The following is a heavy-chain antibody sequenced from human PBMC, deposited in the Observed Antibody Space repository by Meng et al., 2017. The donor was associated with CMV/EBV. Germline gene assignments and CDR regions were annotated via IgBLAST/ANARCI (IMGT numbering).Heavy chain of an antibody. J-gene: IGHJ4*02. CDR3: ARDDSSGYYDY. CDR2: IYYSGST. Sequence: SETLSLTCTVSGGSISSYYWSWIRQPPGKGLEWIGYIYYSGSTNYNPSLKSRVTVSVDTSKNQFSLKLSSVTAADTAVYYCARDDSSGYYDYWGQGTLVTVSS. CDR1: GGSISSYY. D-gene: IGHD3-22*01. V-gene: IGHV4-59*01.